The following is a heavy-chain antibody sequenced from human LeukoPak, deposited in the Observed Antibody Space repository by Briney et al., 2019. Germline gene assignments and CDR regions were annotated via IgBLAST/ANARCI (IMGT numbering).Heavy chain of an antibody. CDR2: MKEDGGEI. CDR1: GFPFSNYW. Sequence: PSGGSLRLSCAGSGFPFSNYWMAWVRQAPGKGLEWVANMKEDGGEINYVDSVKGRLTISRDNAKNSLDLQMNSLRVDDTAVYYCVRDRGYSTFDYWGQGTLVIVSS. V-gene: IGHV3-7*01. J-gene: IGHJ4*02. CDR3: VRDRGYSTFDY. D-gene: IGHD4-23*01.